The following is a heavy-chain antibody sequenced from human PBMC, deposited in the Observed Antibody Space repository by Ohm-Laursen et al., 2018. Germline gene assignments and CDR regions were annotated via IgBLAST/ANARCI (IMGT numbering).Heavy chain of an antibody. D-gene: IGHD3-22*01. Sequence: SLRLSCAASGFTFSNYAMCWVRQAPGKGLEWVSHIGGSGGSPSYADSVKGRFTISRDNSKNTLFLQMNSLRAEDTAVYYCAKDLGDSSGYYPDYWGQGTLVTVSS. CDR1: GFTFSNYA. CDR2: IGGSGGSP. V-gene: IGHV3-23*01. J-gene: IGHJ4*02. CDR3: AKDLGDSSGYYPDY.